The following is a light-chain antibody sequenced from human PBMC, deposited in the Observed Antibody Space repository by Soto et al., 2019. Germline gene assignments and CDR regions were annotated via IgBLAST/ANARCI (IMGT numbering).Light chain of an antibody. Sequence: EIVLTQSPATLSLSPGERATLSCRASQTVSSYLLWYQQKPGQPPKLLIYWASTRESGVPDRFSGSGSGTDFTLTISSLQAEDVALFYCQQYYATPLTFGGGTKVEI. CDR3: QQYYATPLT. CDR2: WAS. CDR1: QTVSSY. J-gene: IGKJ4*01. V-gene: IGKV3D-7*01.